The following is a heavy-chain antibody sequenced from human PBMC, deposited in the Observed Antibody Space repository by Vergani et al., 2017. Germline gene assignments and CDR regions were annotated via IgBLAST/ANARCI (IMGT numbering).Heavy chain of an antibody. Sequence: QVQLVESGGGLFKPGGSLRLSCAASGFTSSDYYMSWIRQAPGKGLEWVSYISSSGSTIYYADSVKGRFTISRDNAKNSLYLQMNSLRAEDTAVYYCATHDRAYYYDSSGYSLDYWGQGTLVTVSS. J-gene: IGHJ4*02. V-gene: IGHV3-11*01. CDR2: ISSSGSTI. CDR1: GFTSSDYY. CDR3: ATHDRAYYYDSSGYSLDY. D-gene: IGHD3-22*01.